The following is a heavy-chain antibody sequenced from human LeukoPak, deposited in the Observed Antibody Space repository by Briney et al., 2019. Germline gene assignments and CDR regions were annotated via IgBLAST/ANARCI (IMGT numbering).Heavy chain of an antibody. V-gene: IGHV3-7*01. CDR3: ARKRYCSGGSCPDVFQH. J-gene: IGHJ1*01. D-gene: IGHD2-15*01. Sequence: GGSLRLSCAASGFTFSSYWMSRVRQAPGKGLEWVANIKQDGSEKYYVDSVKGRFTISRDNAKNSLYLQMNSLRAEDTAVYCCARKRYCSGGSCPDVFQHWGQGTLVTVSS. CDR2: IKQDGSEK. CDR1: GFTFSSYW.